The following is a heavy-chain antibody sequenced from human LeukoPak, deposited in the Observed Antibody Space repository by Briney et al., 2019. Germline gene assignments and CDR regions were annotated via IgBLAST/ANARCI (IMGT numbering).Heavy chain of an antibody. D-gene: IGHD6-13*01. CDR2: IYPGDSET. Sequence: ESLKISCKGSGYRFTNYWIGWVRQMPGKGLEWMGIIYPGDSETRYSPSFQGQITFSADKSISTAYLQWSSLKASDSAMYYCARGDSSIWYEYWGQGTLVTVSS. J-gene: IGHJ4*02. CDR1: GYRFTNYW. V-gene: IGHV5-51*01. CDR3: ARGDSSIWYEY.